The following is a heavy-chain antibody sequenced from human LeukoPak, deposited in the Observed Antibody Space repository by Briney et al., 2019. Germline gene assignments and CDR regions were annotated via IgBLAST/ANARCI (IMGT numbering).Heavy chain of an antibody. CDR1: GYTFTSYA. V-gene: IGHV1-3*01. D-gene: IGHD6-19*01. CDR3: ARDRMSPTWLAYFDY. CDR2: INAGNGNT. J-gene: IGHJ4*02. Sequence: ASVKASCKASGYTFTSYAMHWVRQAPGQRLEWMGWINAGNGNTKYSQKFQGRVNITRDTSASTAYMELSSLRSEDTAVYYCARDRMSPTWLAYFDYWGQGTLVPVSS.